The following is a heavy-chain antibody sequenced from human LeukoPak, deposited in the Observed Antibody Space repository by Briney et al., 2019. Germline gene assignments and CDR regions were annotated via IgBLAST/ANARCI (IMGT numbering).Heavy chain of an antibody. CDR3: ARDVAPYYYDSSGYYNAFDI. CDR1: GFTFSSYS. Sequence: PGGSLRLSCVASGFTFSSYSMNWVRQAPGKGLEWVSYITRSSSAKFYADSVKGRFTISRDNAENSLFLQMNSLRAEDTAVYYCARDVAPYYYDSSGYYNAFDIWGQGTMVTVSS. CDR2: ITRSSSAK. D-gene: IGHD3-22*01. V-gene: IGHV3-48*01. J-gene: IGHJ3*02.